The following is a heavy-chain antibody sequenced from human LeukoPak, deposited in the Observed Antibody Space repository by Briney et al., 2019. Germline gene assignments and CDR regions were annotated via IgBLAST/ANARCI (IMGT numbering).Heavy chain of an antibody. CDR2: IYYSGTT. Sequence: PSETLSLTCTVSGGSISSSRYYWGWIRQPPGKGLEWIGNIYYSGTTYYNPSLKSRVTISVDTSKNQFSLKLNSMTAADTAVYYCAVHWKNLWSPPDAWGQGTLVTVSS. D-gene: IGHD1/OR15-1a*01. V-gene: IGHV4-39*01. CDR1: GGSISSSRYY. CDR3: AVHWKNLWSPPDA. J-gene: IGHJ5*02.